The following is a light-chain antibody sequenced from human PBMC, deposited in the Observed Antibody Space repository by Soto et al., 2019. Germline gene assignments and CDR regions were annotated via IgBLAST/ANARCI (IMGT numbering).Light chain of an antibody. CDR1: QSVSSN. J-gene: IGKJ1*01. CDR2: GAS. V-gene: IGKV3-15*01. Sequence: EIVMTQSPATLSVSPWERATLSCRTSQSVSSNLVWYQQKPGQAPRLLIYGASSRATGIPARFSGSGSATEFTLIISSLQSEDFAVYYCQQYNIWPQTFGQGTQVEIK. CDR3: QQYNIWPQT.